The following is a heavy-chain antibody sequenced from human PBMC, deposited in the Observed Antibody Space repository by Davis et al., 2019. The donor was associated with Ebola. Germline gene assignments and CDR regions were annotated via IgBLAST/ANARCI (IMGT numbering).Heavy chain of an antibody. Sequence: GGSLRLSCTASGFTFTSYYMHWVRQAPGQGLEWMGIINPSGGSTSYAQKFQGRVTITADESTRTAYMELNGLRSEDTAVYYCAHLGPQRYCSGGGCHGYLDYWGQGTLVTVSS. V-gene: IGHV1-46*01. CDR2: INPSGGST. CDR1: GFTFTSYY. D-gene: IGHD2-15*01. CDR3: AHLGPQRYCSGGGCHGYLDY. J-gene: IGHJ4*02.